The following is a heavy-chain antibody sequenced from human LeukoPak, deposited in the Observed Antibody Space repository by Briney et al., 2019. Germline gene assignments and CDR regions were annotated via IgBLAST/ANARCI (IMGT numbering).Heavy chain of an antibody. CDR3: ARDFHYYDSSGYQNWFDP. CDR2: ISSSSSYI. Sequence: GGSLRLSCAASGFTFSSYSMNWVRQAPGKGLEWVSSISSSSSYIYYADSVKGRFTISRDNAKNLLYLQMNSLRAEDTAVYYCARDFHYYDSSGYQNWFDPWGQGTLVTVSS. J-gene: IGHJ5*02. CDR1: GFTFSSYS. V-gene: IGHV3-21*01. D-gene: IGHD3-22*01.